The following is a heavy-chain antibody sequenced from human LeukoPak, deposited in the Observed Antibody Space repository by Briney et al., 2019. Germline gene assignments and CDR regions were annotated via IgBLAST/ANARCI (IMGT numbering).Heavy chain of an antibody. Sequence: ASVKVSCKASGYTFTGYYMHWVRQAPGQGLEWMGWINPNSGGTNYAQKFQGRVTMTRDTSISTAYMELSRLRSDDTAVYYCARGSFTCIQPLSYWGQGTLVPVSS. J-gene: IGHJ4*02. CDR1: GYTFTGYY. V-gene: IGHV1-2*02. D-gene: IGHD5-18*01. CDR2: INPNSGGT. CDR3: ARGSFTCIQPLSY.